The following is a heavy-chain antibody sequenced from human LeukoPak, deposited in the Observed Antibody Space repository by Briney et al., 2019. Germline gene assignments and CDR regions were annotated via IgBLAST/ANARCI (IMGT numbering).Heavy chain of an antibody. V-gene: IGHV3-33*01. CDR2: IWYDGSNK. J-gene: IGHJ4*02. CDR1: GFTFSSYS. CDR3: ARGSNVYGGSFDY. Sequence: WRSLRLSCAASGFTFSSYSMHWVRQPPGKGLERVGVIWYDGSNKSNADPAKGRFTISRDNSKNTLYLQMNSLRAEETAVYYCARGSNVYGGSFDYWGQGTLVTVSS. D-gene: IGHD4-23*01.